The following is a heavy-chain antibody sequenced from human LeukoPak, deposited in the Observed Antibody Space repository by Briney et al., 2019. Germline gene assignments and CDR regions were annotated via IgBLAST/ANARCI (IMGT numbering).Heavy chain of an antibody. CDR1: GGTFISYA. J-gene: IGHJ5*02. Sequence: VASVTVSFKASGGTFISYAISWVRQAPGQGLEWMGGIIPIFGTANYAQKFQGRVTITTDESTSTAYMELSSLRSEDTAVYYCARESSSGWYNWFDPWGQGTLVTVSS. V-gene: IGHV1-69*05. D-gene: IGHD6-19*01. CDR3: ARESSSGWYNWFDP. CDR2: IIPIFGTA.